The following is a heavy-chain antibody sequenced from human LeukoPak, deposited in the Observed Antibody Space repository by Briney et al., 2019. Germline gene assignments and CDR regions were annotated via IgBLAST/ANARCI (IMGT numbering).Heavy chain of an antibody. Sequence: GGSLRLSCAASGFTVTDYARTWIRQCPGKGREWGSSMSGSGPNTYYADSVKGRFTTSRDTSKNTLFLQMNTLRAEDTALYYCARRLSLRFDAFAVWGPGTVVTVSS. CDR1: GFTVTDYA. CDR3: ARRLSLRFDAFAV. CDR2: MSGSGPNT. J-gene: IGHJ3*01. D-gene: IGHD3-3*01. V-gene: IGHV3-23*01.